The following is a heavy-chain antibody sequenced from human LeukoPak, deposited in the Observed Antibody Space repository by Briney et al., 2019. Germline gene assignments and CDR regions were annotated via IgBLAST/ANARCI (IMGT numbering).Heavy chain of an antibody. J-gene: IGHJ4*02. V-gene: IGHV5-10-1*01. Sequence: GESLKISCKGSGYNSGTCWISWVLQMPGKGLEWMGKIDPSDSSTNYSPSFEGHVTISADKSTSTAYLQWSSLKASDTAMYYCGRLSDYWGQGTLVTVSS. CDR3: GRLSDY. CDR2: IDPSDSST. CDR1: GYNSGTCW.